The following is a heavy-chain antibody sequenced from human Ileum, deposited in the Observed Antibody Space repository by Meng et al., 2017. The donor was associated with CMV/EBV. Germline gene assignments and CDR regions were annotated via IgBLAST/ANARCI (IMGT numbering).Heavy chain of an antibody. V-gene: IGHV4-39*02. D-gene: IGHD6-13*01. Sequence: QLQSQGPGPGPVKPSETRSLTCTVSGDSLSSNSHYWGWIRLPPGKGLEFIASMYYSGSTYYNPSLKSRTTISLDTSKNQFSLNLTSVTAADTAVYYCVRVVIAAGTDWFDPWGQGTLVTASS. CDR3: VRVVIAAGTDWFDP. CDR2: MYYSGST. J-gene: IGHJ5*02. CDR1: GDSLSSNSHY.